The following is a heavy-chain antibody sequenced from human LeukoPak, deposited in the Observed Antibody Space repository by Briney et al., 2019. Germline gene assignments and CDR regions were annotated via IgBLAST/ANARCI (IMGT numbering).Heavy chain of an antibody. CDR3: ARHYYDSSGYYYTWFDY. Sequence: SETLSLTCSVSGGSINSYYWSWIRQPPGKGLEWIGYIYYSGSTNYNPSLKSRVTISVDTSKNQFSLELSSVTAADTAVYYCARHYYDSSGYYYTWFDYWGQGTLVTVSS. CDR1: GGSINSYY. V-gene: IGHV4-59*08. J-gene: IGHJ4*02. D-gene: IGHD3-22*01. CDR2: IYYSGST.